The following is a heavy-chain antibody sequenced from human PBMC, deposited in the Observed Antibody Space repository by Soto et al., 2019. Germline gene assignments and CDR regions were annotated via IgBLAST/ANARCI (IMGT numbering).Heavy chain of an antibody. CDR2: ISWNSGSI. V-gene: IGHV3-9*01. J-gene: IGHJ3*02. CDR1: GFTFDDYA. D-gene: IGHD6-6*01. CDR3: AKDMSIAAPPGAFDI. Sequence: SLRLSCAASGFTFDDYAMHWVRQASGKGLEWVSGISWNSGSIGYADSVKGRFTISRDNAKNSLYLQMNSLRAEDTALYYCAKDMSIAAPPGAFDIWGQGTMVTVSS.